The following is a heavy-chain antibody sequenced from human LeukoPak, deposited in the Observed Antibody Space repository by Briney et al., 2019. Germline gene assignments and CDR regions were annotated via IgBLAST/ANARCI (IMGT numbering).Heavy chain of an antibody. CDR1: GGSFSGYY. CDR3: ARAIRYGQQLMYYFDY. J-gene: IGHJ4*02. V-gene: IGHV4-34*01. CDR2: INHSGST. D-gene: IGHD6-13*01. Sequence: SETLSLTCAVYGGSFSGYYWSWIRQPPGKGLEWIGEINHSGSTNYNPSLKSRVTISVDTSKNQFSLKLSSVTAADTAVYYCARAIRYGQQLMYYFDYWGQGTLVTVSS.